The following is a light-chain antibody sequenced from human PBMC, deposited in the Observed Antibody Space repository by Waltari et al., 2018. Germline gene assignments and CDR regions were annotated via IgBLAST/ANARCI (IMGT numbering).Light chain of an antibody. CDR2: DVS. Sequence: EIVLTQSPATLSLSPGERATLSCRASQSLRRYLAWYQQKPGQAPGLLIYDVSNRATGIPARFSGSGSGTDFTLTISSLEPEDFAVYYCQQRSNWPGTFGQGTRVEIK. CDR3: QQRSNWPGT. V-gene: IGKV3-11*01. J-gene: IGKJ1*01. CDR1: QSLRRY.